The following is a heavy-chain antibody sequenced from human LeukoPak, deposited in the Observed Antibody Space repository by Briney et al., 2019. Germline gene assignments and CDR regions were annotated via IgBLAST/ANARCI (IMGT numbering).Heavy chain of an antibody. CDR2: ISAYNGNT. D-gene: IGHD3-3*01. CDR3: ARDIAYYDFWSGRYYYGMDV. Sequence: ASVKVSCKASGYTFTSYGISWVRQAPGQGLEWMGWISAYNGNTNYAQKLQGRVTMTTDTSTSTAYMELRSLRSDDTAVYYCARDIAYYDFWSGRYYYGMDVWGQGTTVTVSS. J-gene: IGHJ6*02. V-gene: IGHV1-18*01. CDR1: GYTFTSYG.